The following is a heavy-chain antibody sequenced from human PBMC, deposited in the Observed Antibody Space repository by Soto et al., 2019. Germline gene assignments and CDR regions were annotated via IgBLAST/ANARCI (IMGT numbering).Heavy chain of an antibody. V-gene: IGHV1-58*01. CDR3: ATGAYCSGGSCSDYYYYYYGMDL. Sequence: SVKVSFKTSGFTFRSSAVQWVRQARGQRLEWIGWLVVGTGNTNYAQKFQQRVTISSDRSTNTVSMELSSLTSEDTAVYYCATGAYCSGGSCSDYYYYYYGMDLWG. CDR1: GFTFRSSA. CDR2: LVVGTGNT. D-gene: IGHD2-15*01. J-gene: IGHJ6*02.